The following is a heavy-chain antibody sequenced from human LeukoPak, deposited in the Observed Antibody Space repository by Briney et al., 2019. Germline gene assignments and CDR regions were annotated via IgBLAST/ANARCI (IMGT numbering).Heavy chain of an antibody. V-gene: IGHV3-23*01. CDR1: GFTFSSYA. CDR3: AKTTGEVVVAATEGFDY. CDR2: ISGSGGST. Sequence: GGSLRLSCAASGFTFSSYAMSWVRQAPGKGLEWVSAISGSGGSTYYADSVKGRFTISRDNSKNTLYLQMNSLRAEDTAVYYCAKTTGEVVVAATEGFDYWGQGTLVTVSS. J-gene: IGHJ4*02. D-gene: IGHD2-15*01.